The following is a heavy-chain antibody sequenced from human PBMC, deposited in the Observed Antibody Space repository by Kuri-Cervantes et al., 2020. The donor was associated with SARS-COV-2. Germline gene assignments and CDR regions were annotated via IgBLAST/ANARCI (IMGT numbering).Heavy chain of an antibody. V-gene: IGHV4-39*06. CDR3: ARDPGDCSSTSCHPNSFDP. D-gene: IGHD2-2*01. CDR1: GGSISSSSYY. Sequence: SETLSLTCTVSGGSISSSSYYWGWIRPPPGKGLEWIGSIYYSGSTYYNPSLKSRVTISVDTSKNQFPLKLSSVTAADTAVYYCARDPGDCSSTSCHPNSFDPWGQGTLVTVSS. CDR2: IYYSGST. J-gene: IGHJ5*02.